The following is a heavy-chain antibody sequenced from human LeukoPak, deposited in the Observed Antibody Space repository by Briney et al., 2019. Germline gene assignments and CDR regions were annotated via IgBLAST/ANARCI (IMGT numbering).Heavy chain of an antibody. D-gene: IGHD4/OR15-4a*01. J-gene: IGHJ4*02. V-gene: IGHV4-38-2*02. Sequence: ETLSLLCTVSGYSINSGYYWGWLRQPPGTGVEWIGSIYQSGSTYCNPSLKSRVTISVDTSKNQFSLKLSSVTVADTAGYYCARTFAGANIDYWGQGTLVTVSS. CDR1: GYSINSGYY. CDR3: ARTFAGANIDY. CDR2: IYQSGST.